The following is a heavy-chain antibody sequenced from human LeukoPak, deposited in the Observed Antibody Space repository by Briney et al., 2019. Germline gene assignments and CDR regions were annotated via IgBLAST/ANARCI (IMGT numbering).Heavy chain of an antibody. CDR2: IKEDGSEI. V-gene: IGHV3-7*01. D-gene: IGHD2-8*01. J-gene: IGHJ4*02. CDR1: GFTFTRYW. Sequence: GGSLRLSCAASGFTFTRYWMTWVRQAPGKGLEWVANIKEDGSEIYYVDFVKGRFTISRDNANNSLYLQMNSLRAEDTAMYYCARDRYASYWGQGTRVTVSS. CDR3: ARDRYASY.